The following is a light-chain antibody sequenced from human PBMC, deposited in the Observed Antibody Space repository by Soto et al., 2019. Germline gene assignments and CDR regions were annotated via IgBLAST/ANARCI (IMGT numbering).Light chain of an antibody. Sequence: QSVLTQPPSVSGAPGQRVTVSCIGSSSNIGAGYPVHWYQQLPGTAPKLLIYGNTNRPSGVPDRFSGSKSGTSASLAITGLQAEDEADYYCQSYDSSLSGWVFGGGTKVTVL. V-gene: IGLV1-40*01. CDR3: QSYDSSLSGWV. J-gene: IGLJ3*02. CDR1: SSNIGAGYP. CDR2: GNT.